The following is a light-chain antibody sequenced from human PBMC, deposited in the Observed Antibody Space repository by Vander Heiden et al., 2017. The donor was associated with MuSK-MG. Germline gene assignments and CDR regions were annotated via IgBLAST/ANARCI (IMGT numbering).Light chain of an antibody. J-gene: IGKJ2*01. CDR2: AAS. CDR1: QGIGNY. CDR3: QNNNSAPYP. Sequence: DIQMTQSPSSLSASVGDRVSITCWASQGIGNYLAWYQQKPGKVPKLLIYAASTLQSGVPSRFSGSGSGTDFTLTISSLQPEDVATYYCQNNNSAPYPFGQGTKLEIK. V-gene: IGKV1-27*01.